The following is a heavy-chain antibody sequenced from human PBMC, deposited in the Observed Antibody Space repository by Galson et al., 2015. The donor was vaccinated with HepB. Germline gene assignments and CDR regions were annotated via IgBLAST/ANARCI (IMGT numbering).Heavy chain of an antibody. CDR2: VSGSGAST. Sequence: SLRLSCAASGFSFGGYAMSWVRQAPGKGLEWVSSVSGSGASTFYADSVRGRFTISRGNSDNTVYLQVHSLKAEDSAVYYCAKGSRGYTIFYFDYWGPGALVAVSS. CDR1: GFSFGGYA. D-gene: IGHD3-22*01. J-gene: IGHJ4*02. V-gene: IGHV3-23*01. CDR3: AKGSRGYTIFYFDY.